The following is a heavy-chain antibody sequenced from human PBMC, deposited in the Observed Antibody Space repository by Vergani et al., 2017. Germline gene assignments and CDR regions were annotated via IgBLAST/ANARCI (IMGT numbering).Heavy chain of an antibody. CDR2: IRYDGSRR. CDR3: VGDRGLCAGGRCYTEAWDY. J-gene: IGHJ4*02. V-gene: IGHV3-30*02. Sequence: VQLLESGGGLVQPGGSLRLSCAASGFTFSSYAMSWVRQAPGKGLEWVAFIRYDGSRRDYGESVKGRFTISRDIAKNTLYLQVRSLRLEDTGVYHCVGDRGLCAGGRCYTEAWDYWGQGTPVTVSS. D-gene: IGHD2-2*02. CDR1: GFTFSSYA.